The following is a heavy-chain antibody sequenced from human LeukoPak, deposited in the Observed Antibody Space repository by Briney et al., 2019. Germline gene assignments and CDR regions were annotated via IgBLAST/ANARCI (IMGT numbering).Heavy chain of an antibody. J-gene: IGHJ4*02. Sequence: SETLSLTCTDSGGSISSYYWSWIRQPPGKGLEWIAYISDIGSINYNPSLKSRVTTSLDTSKNQFSLKLSSVTAADTAVYYCAGHHPRNTVDFWGQGTLVTVSS. CDR3: AGHHPRNTVDF. CDR1: GGSISSYY. CDR2: ISDIGSI. V-gene: IGHV4-59*08. D-gene: IGHD2-8*02.